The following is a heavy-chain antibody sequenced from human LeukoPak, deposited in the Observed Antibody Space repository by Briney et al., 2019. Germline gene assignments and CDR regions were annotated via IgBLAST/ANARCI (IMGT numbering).Heavy chain of an antibody. CDR3: AKDLVSGSYSTFDY. V-gene: IGHV3-23*01. D-gene: IGHD3-10*01. CDR2: IRGSGGST. CDR1: GFTFSNYA. Sequence: AGSLRLSCAASGFTFSNYAMSWVRQAPGKGLEWVSAIRGSGGSTHYADSVKGRFTISRDNSKNTLYLQMNSLRDEDTAVYYCAKDLVSGSYSTFDYWGQGTLVTVSS. J-gene: IGHJ4*02.